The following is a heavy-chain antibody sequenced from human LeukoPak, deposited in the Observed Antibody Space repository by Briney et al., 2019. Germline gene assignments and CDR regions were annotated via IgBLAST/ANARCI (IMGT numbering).Heavy chain of an antibody. Sequence: GGSLRLSCAASGFTFSSYAMSWVRQAPGKGLEWVSAISGSGGTTYYADSVKGRLTISRDNSKNTLYLQMNSLRAEDTAVYYCATKSYSGSYRTDFWGQGTLVTVSS. J-gene: IGHJ4*02. CDR1: GFTFSSYA. CDR3: ATKSYSGSYRTDF. CDR2: ISGSGGTT. V-gene: IGHV3-23*01. D-gene: IGHD1-26*01.